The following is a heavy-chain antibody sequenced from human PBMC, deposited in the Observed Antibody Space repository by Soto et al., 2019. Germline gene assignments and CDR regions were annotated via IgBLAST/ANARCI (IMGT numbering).Heavy chain of an antibody. Sequence: SETLSLTCTVSGGSISSYYRSWIRQPPGKGLERIGYIYYSGSTNYNPSLKSRVTISVDTSKNQFSLKLSSVTAADTAVYYCARHFMTTVTTWWFDPWGQGTLVTVSS. J-gene: IGHJ5*02. CDR1: GGSISSYY. D-gene: IGHD4-17*01. CDR2: IYYSGST. V-gene: IGHV4-59*08. CDR3: ARHFMTTVTTWWFDP.